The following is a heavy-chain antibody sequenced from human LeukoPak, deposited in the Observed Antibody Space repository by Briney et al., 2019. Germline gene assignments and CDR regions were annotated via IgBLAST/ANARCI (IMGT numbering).Heavy chain of an antibody. CDR1: GFTFSTYL. CDR3: ARGHHTRGLYDY. J-gene: IGHJ4*02. CDR2: INPDGSDK. D-gene: IGHD3-10*01. Sequence: GGALTHSCPASGFTFSTYLMKKLHQPPGKGLEGVANINPDGSDKYYLDSVKGRFTISRDNAKNSLYLQMNSLRAEDTAVYYCARGHHTRGLYDYWGQGTLVTVSS. V-gene: IGHV3-7*01.